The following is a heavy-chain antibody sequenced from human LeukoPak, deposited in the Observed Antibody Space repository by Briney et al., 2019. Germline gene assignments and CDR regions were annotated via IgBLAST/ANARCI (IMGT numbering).Heavy chain of an antibody. Sequence: KPSKTLSLTCTVSGGSISSSSYYWGWIRQPPGKGLEWIGSIYYSGSTYYNPSLKSRVTISVDTSKNQFSLKLSSVTAADTAVYYCARREGWAIDYWGQGTLVAVSS. J-gene: IGHJ4*02. D-gene: IGHD5-24*01. CDR2: IYYSGST. CDR3: ARREGWAIDY. CDR1: GGSISSSSYY. V-gene: IGHV4-39*01.